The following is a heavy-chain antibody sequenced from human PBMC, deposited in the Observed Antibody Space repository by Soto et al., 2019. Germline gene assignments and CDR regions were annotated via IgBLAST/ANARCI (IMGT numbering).Heavy chain of an antibody. Sequence: QVQLVQSGAEVKKPGASVKVSCKASGYTFTSYAISWVRQAPGQGLEWMGWINAYNGNTNYAQKPQRXXTXSTDTSTSTAYMELRSLRSDDTAVYYCARDGPPLFDWGQGTLVTVSS. D-gene: IGHD3-10*02. V-gene: IGHV1-18*01. J-gene: IGHJ4*02. CDR2: INAYNGNT. CDR1: GYTFTSYA. CDR3: ARDGPPLFD.